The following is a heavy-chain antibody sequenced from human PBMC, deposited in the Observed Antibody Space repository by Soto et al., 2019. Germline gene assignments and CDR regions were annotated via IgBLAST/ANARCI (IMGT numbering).Heavy chain of an antibody. V-gene: IGHV1-69*13. J-gene: IGHJ4*02. CDR3: AIVYDSSGYYGY. Sequence: SVKVSCKASGGTFSSYAISWVRQAPGQGLEWMGGIIPIFGTANYAQKFQGRVTITADESTSTAYMELSSLRSEDTAVYHCAIVYDSSGYYGYWGQGTLVTVSS. CDR2: IIPIFGTA. CDR1: GGTFSSYA. D-gene: IGHD3-22*01.